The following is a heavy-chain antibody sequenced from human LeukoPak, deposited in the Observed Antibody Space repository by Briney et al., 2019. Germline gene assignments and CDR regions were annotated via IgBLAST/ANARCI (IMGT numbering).Heavy chain of an antibody. CDR3: AKLMVRGVIEFDY. Sequence: GGSLRLSCAGSGFTFSSYAMHWVRQAPGKGLEYVSGISSNGGSTYHANSVKGRFSISRDNSKNTLYLQMGSLRPEDMAVYYCAKLMVRGVIEFDYWGQGTLVTVSS. CDR1: GFTFSSYA. J-gene: IGHJ4*02. CDR2: ISSNGGST. D-gene: IGHD3-10*01. V-gene: IGHV3-64*01.